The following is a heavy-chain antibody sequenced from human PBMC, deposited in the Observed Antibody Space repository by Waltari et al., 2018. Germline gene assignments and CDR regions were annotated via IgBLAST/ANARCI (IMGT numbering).Heavy chain of an antibody. CDR3: ARDTSYDFWGRGYYNGRGGFDP. Sequence: QVELQESDPGLVKPSETLSLTCTVSGDSVTNPNSYWAWIRQPPGKGLEWMGSIYWSGTVYYIQSLGSRVTISLDPSKNQFFLKLRSATAADTAVYFCARDTSYDFWGRGYYNGRGGFDPWGQGTLVRVSS. CDR2: IYWSGTV. D-gene: IGHD3-3*01. J-gene: IGHJ5*02. CDR1: GDSVTNPNSY. V-gene: IGHV4-39*07.